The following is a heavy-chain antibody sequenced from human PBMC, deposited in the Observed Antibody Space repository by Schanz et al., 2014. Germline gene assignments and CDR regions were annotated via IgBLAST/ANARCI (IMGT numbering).Heavy chain of an antibody. D-gene: IGHD3-10*01. Sequence: EVQLVESGGGLVQPGGSLRLSCAASGFTFSNYCMHWVRQAPGKGLVWVSRINGDGSRTAYADSVKGRFTISRDNSKNTLYLQMNSLRAEDTAVYYCARPALWCGDNCFDPWGQGTLVTASS. CDR2: INGDGSRT. V-gene: IGHV3-74*01. CDR3: ARPALWCGDNCFDP. CDR1: GFTFSNYC. J-gene: IGHJ5*02.